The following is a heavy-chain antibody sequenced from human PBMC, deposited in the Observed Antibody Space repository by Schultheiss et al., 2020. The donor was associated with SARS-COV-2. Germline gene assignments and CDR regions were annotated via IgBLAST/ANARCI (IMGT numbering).Heavy chain of an antibody. V-gene: IGHV4-39*01. Sequence: SETLSLTCTVSGGSISSSSYYWGWIRQPPGKGLEWIGNIYYSGSTYYNPSLKSRVTISVDTSKNQFSLKLSSVTAADTAVYYCARALVDYDSRGRWFDPWGQGTLVTVSS. CDR3: ARALVDYDSRGRWFDP. CDR2: IYYSGST. J-gene: IGHJ5*02. CDR1: GGSISSSSYY. D-gene: IGHD3-22*01.